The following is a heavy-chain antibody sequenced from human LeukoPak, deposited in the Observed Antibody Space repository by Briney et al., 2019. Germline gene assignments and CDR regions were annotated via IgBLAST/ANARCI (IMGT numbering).Heavy chain of an antibody. V-gene: IGHV1-2*02. CDR3: ARDPNNWNHNWYDP. D-gene: IGHD1-20*01. Sequence: ASVKVSCKASGYTFTGYYLHWVRQAPGQGVEGMCWINPNSGDTHYAQKFQGRVTMTRDTSISTAYMELSGLISDDTAVDYRARDPNNWNHNWYDPWGQGALVTVSS. CDR1: GYTFTGYY. J-gene: IGHJ5*02. CDR2: INPNSGDT.